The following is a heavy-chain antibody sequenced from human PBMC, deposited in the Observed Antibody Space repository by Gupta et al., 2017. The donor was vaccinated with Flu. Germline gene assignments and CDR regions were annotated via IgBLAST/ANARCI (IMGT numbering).Heavy chain of an antibody. D-gene: IGHD6-6*01. J-gene: IGHJ6*03. CDR3: AKRAYSSSFAQSYYSYMDV. V-gene: IGHV3-23*01. Sequence: GGKALGRGLEWVATVSGGGDSTSYEGSVKGRFTISKDKSENTLYRQMTSVRAEDKAVYHCAKRAYSSSFAQSYYSYMDVWGKGTTVTVSS. CDR2: VSGGGDST.